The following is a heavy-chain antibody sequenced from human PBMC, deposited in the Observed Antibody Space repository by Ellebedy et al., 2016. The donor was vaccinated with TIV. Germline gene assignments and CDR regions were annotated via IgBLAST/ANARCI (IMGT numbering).Heavy chain of an antibody. CDR1: GGSITGSH. Sequence: MPSETLSLTCTVSGGSITGSHWSWIRQPPGKRLEWIGYIYSSGITNYNPSLKSRVTISVDTSKNQFSLKLRSVTAADTAMYYCAKNSYASGQWGQGTLVAVSS. V-gene: IGHV4-59*01. CDR2: IYSSGIT. J-gene: IGHJ4*02. D-gene: IGHD3-16*01. CDR3: AKNSYASGQ.